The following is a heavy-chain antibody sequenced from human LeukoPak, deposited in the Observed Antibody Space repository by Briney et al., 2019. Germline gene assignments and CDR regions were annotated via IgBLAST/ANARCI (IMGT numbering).Heavy chain of an antibody. CDR2: IRSEAYGRTT. CDR3: TKVPYSSSSEFDY. Sequence: GGSLRLSCAASEITFGDYTMNWVRQAPGKGLEWVGFIRSEAYGRTTEYAASVKGRFTISRDDSKSIVHLQMNSLKIEDTAVYYCTKVPYSSSSEFDYWGQGTLVTVSS. J-gene: IGHJ4*02. D-gene: IGHD6-13*01. V-gene: IGHV3-49*04. CDR1: EITFGDYT.